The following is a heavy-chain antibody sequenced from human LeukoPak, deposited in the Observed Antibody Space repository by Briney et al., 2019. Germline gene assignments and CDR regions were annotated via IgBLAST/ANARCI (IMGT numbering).Heavy chain of an antibody. CDR1: GYTFTGYY. CDR2: INPNSGGT. D-gene: IGHD6-13*01. J-gene: IGHJ4*02. Sequence: ASVKVSCKASGYTFTGYYMHWVRQAPGQGLEWMGWINPNSGGTNYAQKFQGSVTMTRDMSTSTVYMELSSLRSEDTAVYYCARDLMGAAATWFDYWGQGTLVTVSS. CDR3: ARDLMGAAATWFDY. V-gene: IGHV1-2*02.